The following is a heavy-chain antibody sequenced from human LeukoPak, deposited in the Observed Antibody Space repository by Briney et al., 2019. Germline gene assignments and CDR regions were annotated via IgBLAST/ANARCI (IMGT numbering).Heavy chain of an antibody. V-gene: IGHV1-69*04. CDR3: ARENSGGWYYFDY. Sequence: SVKVSCKASGGTFSSYAISWVRQAPGQGLEWMGRIIPILGIANYAQKFQGRVTITADKSTSTAYMELSSLRSEDTAVYYCARENSGGWYYFDYWGQGTLVTVSS. D-gene: IGHD2-15*01. CDR1: GGTFSSYA. J-gene: IGHJ4*02. CDR2: IIPILGIA.